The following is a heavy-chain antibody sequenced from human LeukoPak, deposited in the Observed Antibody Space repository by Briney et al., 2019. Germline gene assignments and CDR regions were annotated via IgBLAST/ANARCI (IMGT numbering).Heavy chain of an antibody. CDR3: ARWKYSNYIYYFDY. CDR1: AFIFSGHW. Sequence: GGSLRLSCAGSAFIFSGHWMNWVRETPGKGLEWVASIKEDGSERQYVDSVKGRFTISRDNSKNTLYLQMNSLRAEDTAVYYCARWKYSNYIYYFDYWGQGTLVTVSS. V-gene: IGHV3-7*03. J-gene: IGHJ4*02. CDR2: IKEDGSER. D-gene: IGHD4-11*01.